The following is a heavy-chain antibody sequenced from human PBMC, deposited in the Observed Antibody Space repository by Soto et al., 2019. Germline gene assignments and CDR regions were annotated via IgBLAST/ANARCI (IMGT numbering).Heavy chain of an antibody. Sequence: PGGSLRLSCAASGFTFSSYAMSWVRQAPGKXLEWVSAISGSGGSAYYADSVKGRFTISRDNSKNTLYLQMNSLRAEDTAVYYCAKNLNSRISVYYDSSGYQARTFPSIFDYWGQGALVTVSS. D-gene: IGHD3-22*01. CDR3: AKNLNSRISVYYDSSGYQARTFPSIFDY. V-gene: IGHV3-23*01. J-gene: IGHJ4*02. CDR1: GFTFSSYA. CDR2: ISGSGGSA.